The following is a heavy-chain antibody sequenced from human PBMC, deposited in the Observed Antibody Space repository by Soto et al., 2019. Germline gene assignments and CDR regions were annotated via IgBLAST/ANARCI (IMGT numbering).Heavy chain of an antibody. CDR2: IWYDGSNK. CDR3: ARGKSLMTTVSGDAFDI. Sequence: GGSLRLSCAASGFTFSSYGMHWVRQAPGKGLEWVAVIWYDGSNKYYAESVKGRFTISRDNSKNTLYLQMNSLRAEDTAVYYCARGKSLMTTVSGDAFDIWGQGTMVTVSS. D-gene: IGHD4-17*01. J-gene: IGHJ3*02. V-gene: IGHV3-33*01. CDR1: GFTFSSYG.